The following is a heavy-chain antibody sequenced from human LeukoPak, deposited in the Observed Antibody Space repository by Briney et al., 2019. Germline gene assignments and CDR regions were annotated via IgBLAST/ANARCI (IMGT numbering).Heavy chain of an antibody. J-gene: IGHJ5*02. V-gene: IGHV4-61*02. CDR1: GGSISSGSYY. CDR2: IYTSGST. CDR3: ARGKGYFGTNWFDP. D-gene: IGHD3/OR15-3a*01. Sequence: PSETLSLTCTVSGGSISSGSYYWSWIRQPAGKGLEWIGRIYTSGSTNYNPSLKSRVTISVDTSKNQFSLKLSSVTAADTAVYYCARGKGYFGTNWFDPWGQGTLVTVSS.